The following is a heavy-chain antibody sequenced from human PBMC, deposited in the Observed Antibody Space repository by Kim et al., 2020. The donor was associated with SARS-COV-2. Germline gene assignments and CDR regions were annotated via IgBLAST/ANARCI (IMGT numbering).Heavy chain of an antibody. CDR1: GGTFSSYA. Sequence: SVKVSCKASGGTFSSYAISWVRQAPGQGLEWMGGIIPIFGTANYAQKFQGRVTITADESTSTAYMELSSLRSEDTAVYYCARGELCGGSCYFDYWGQGTLVTVSS. V-gene: IGHV1-69*13. CDR2: IIPIFGTA. CDR3: ARGELCGGSCYFDY. J-gene: IGHJ4*02. D-gene: IGHD2-15*01.